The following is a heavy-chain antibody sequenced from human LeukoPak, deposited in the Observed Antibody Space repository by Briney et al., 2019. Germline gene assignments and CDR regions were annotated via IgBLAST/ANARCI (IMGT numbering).Heavy chain of an antibody. CDR3: ARDNREYQLLRTWYFDL. CDR1: GFTFSDYY. CDR2: ISRSSSYT. Sequence: GRSLRLSCAAAGFTFSDYYMSWISQAAGKGLEWVSYISRSSSYTNDADSVKGRFTISRDNAKHSLYLQMNSLRAEDTAVYYCARDNREYQLLRTWYFDLWGRGTLVTVSS. J-gene: IGHJ2*01. D-gene: IGHD2-2*01. V-gene: IGHV3-11*05.